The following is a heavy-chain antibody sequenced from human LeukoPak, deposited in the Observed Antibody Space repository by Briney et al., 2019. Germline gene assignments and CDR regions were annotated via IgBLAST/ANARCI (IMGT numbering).Heavy chain of an antibody. CDR3: ARAGFYASVNQYYYYYYMDV. CDR1: GGSIGSYY. D-gene: IGHD2/OR15-2a*01. V-gene: IGHV4-59*01. CDR2: IYYSGST. J-gene: IGHJ6*03. Sequence: PSETLSLTCTVSGGSIGSYYWSWVRQPPGKGLEWIGYIYYSGSTNYNPSLKSRVTTSIDTSKNQFSLKVTSVTAADAAVYYCARAGFYASVNQYYYYYYMDVWGTGTTVTVSS.